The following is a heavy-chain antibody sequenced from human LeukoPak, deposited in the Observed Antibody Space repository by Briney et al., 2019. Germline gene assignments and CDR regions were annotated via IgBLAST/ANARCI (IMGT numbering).Heavy chain of an antibody. Sequence: ASVKVSCKVSGYTLTELSMHWVRQAPGKGLEWMGGFDPEDGETIYAQKFQGRVTVTEDTSTDTAYMELSSLRSDDTAVYYCARAIFPLGYFDYWGQGTLVTVSS. V-gene: IGHV1-24*01. CDR2: FDPEDGET. D-gene: IGHD6-13*01. CDR3: ARAIFPLGYFDY. J-gene: IGHJ4*02. CDR1: GYTLTELS.